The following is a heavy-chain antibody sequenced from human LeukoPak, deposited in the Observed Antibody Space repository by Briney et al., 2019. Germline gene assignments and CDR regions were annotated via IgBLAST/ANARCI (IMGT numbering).Heavy chain of an antibody. V-gene: IGHV3-30-3*01. CDR2: ISYDGSNK. CDR1: GFTFSSYA. J-gene: IGHJ6*02. CDR3: ARDALHYYGSGRYGMDV. D-gene: IGHD3-10*01. Sequence: GRSLRLSCAASGFTFSSYAMHWVRQAPGKGLEWVAGISYDGSNKYYADSVKGRFTISRDNSKNTLYLQMNSLRAEDTAVYYCARDALHYYGSGRYGMDVWGQGTTVTVSS.